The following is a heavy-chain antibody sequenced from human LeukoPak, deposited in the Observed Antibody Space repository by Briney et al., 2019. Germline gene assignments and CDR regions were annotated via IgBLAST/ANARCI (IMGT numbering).Heavy chain of an antibody. V-gene: IGHV3-23*01. J-gene: IGHJ4*02. D-gene: IGHD4-17*01. CDR2: ISDSGGSI. CDR1: RFTFSSYA. Sequence: GGSLRLSCAASRFTFSSYAMSWVRQAPGKGPEWVSAISDSGGSIHYADSVKGRFTISRDNSKNTLHLQMKSLRAEDTAVYYCVKNMESYGDSSTDSWGQRTLVTVSS. CDR3: VKNMESYGDSSTDS.